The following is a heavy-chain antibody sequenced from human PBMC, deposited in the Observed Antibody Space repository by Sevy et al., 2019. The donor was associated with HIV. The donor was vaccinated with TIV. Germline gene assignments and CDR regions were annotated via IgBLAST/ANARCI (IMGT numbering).Heavy chain of an antibody. CDR1: DVSISSGTNY. Sequence: SETLSLTCTVSDVSISSGTNYWGWIRQPPGKGLEWIGSIYYSGTTYHNPSLKSRVTMSADTSMNQFSLKLSSVTVADTAVYYCARQRGGWYEYDASDVWGQGTMVTVSS. J-gene: IGHJ3*01. CDR2: IYYSGTT. V-gene: IGHV4-39*01. CDR3: ARQRGGWYEYDASDV. D-gene: IGHD6-19*01.